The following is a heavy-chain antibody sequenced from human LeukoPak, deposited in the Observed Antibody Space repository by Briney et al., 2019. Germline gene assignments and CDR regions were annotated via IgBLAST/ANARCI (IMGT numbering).Heavy chain of an antibody. J-gene: IGHJ4*02. CDR2: ISSSSSYI. CDR1: GFTFSSYS. CDR3: ARDPEEGYFDY. V-gene: IGHV3-21*01. D-gene: IGHD1-14*01. Sequence: GGSLRLSYAASGFTFSSYSMNWVRQAPGKGLEWVSSISSSSSYIYYADSVKGRFTISRDNAKNSLYLQMNSLRAEDTAVYYCARDPEEGYFDYWGQGTLVTVSS.